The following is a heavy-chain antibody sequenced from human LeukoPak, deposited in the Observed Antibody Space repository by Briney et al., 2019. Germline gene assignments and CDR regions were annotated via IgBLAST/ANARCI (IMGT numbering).Heavy chain of an antibody. CDR1: GFTFTSIF. CDR3: AISIAASYSEY. J-gene: IGHJ4*02. V-gene: IGHV3-66*01. D-gene: IGHD6-6*01. Sequence: GGSLRLSYPASGFTFTSIFMKWVRQAPGKGLEWVSVIYSGGRTYYADSVKGRFTISRDNSKNTLDHQKNSLRAADTAVYYCAISIAASYSEYWGQGTLVTVSS. CDR2: IYSGGRT.